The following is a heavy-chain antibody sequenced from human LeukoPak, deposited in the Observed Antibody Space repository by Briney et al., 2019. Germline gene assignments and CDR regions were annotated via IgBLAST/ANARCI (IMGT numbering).Heavy chain of an antibody. CDR2: FDPEDGET. CDR1: GYTLTELS. D-gene: IGHD6-19*01. V-gene: IGHV1-24*01. J-gene: IGHJ4*02. Sequence: ASVKVSCKVSGYTLTELSMHWVRQAPGKGLEWMGGFDPEDGETIYAQKFQGRVTMTEDTSTDTAYMELSSLRSEDTAVYYCATDTREAGGIAVAGNRIDWGQGTLVTVSS. CDR3: ATDTREAGGIAVAGNRID.